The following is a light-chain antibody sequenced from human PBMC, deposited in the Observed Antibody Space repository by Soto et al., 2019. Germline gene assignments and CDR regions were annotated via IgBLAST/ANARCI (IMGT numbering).Light chain of an antibody. V-gene: IGKV1-9*01. Sequence: DIQLTQSPAFLSASVGDRVTITCRASQVISNHLAWYQQKPGKAPKLLIYDASTLQIGVPSVFSGSESGTEFTLIIDSLQPEDFATYYCQHLDSYPYSFGPGTKVDVK. CDR2: DAS. CDR1: QVISNH. CDR3: QHLDSYPYS. J-gene: IGKJ3*01.